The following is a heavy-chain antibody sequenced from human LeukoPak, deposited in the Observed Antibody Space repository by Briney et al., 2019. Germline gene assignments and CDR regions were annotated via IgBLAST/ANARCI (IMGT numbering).Heavy chain of an antibody. J-gene: IGHJ5*02. Sequence: ASVKVSCKASGYTFTTFAIHWVRQVPGQSLEWMGWINAGNGNTKYSQNFQGRVTITRDTSASTAYMELSSLTSEDTAVYYCARDSRTISNWFDTGARAPRSPSPQ. D-gene: IGHD1-1*01. CDR2: INAGNGNT. CDR3: ARDSRTISNWFDT. V-gene: IGHV1-3*01. CDR1: GYTFTTFA.